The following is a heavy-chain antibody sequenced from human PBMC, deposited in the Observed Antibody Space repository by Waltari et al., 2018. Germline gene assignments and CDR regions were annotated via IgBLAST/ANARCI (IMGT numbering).Heavy chain of an antibody. Sequence: EVELVESGGDLVQPGGSLRLSCAASGFSFSTYWMSWVRQAPGKGLEGVANIKQDGSGKYYVDSVKGRFAISRDNPKNSLYLQMNSLSAEDTAVYYCAGGSGWLIDYWGQGTLVTVSS. D-gene: IGHD6-19*01. V-gene: IGHV3-7*01. CDR2: IKQDGSGK. CDR3: AGGSGWLIDY. CDR1: GFSFSTYW. J-gene: IGHJ4*02.